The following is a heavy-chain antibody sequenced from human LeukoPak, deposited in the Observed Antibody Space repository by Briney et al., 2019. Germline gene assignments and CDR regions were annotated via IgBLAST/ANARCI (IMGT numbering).Heavy chain of an antibody. Sequence: SETLSLTCAVYGGSFSGYYWSWIRQPPGKGLEWIGEINHSGSTNYNPSLKSRVTISVYTSKNQFSLKLRSVTAADTAVYYCARTFYFDYWGQGTLVTVSS. CDR1: GGSFSGYY. J-gene: IGHJ4*02. CDR3: ARTFYFDY. D-gene: IGHD2/OR15-2a*01. CDR2: INHSGST. V-gene: IGHV4-34*01.